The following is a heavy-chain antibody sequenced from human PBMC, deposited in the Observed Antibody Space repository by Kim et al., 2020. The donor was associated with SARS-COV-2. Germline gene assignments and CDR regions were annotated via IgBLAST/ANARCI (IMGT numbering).Heavy chain of an antibody. V-gene: IGHV4-34*01. J-gene: IGHJ5*02. Sequence: LGSRVTVSVDTAKNQFALKLSSVTAADTAVYYCARGGMDSSVLGVWFDPWGQGTQVTVSS. CDR3: ARGGMDSSVLGVWFDP. D-gene: IGHD6-25*01.